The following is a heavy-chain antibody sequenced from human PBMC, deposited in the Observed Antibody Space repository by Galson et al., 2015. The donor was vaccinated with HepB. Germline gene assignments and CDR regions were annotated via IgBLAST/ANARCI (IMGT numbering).Heavy chain of an antibody. CDR1: GFTFSSYA. D-gene: IGHD3-10*01. Sequence: SLRLSCAASGFTFSSYAMSWVRQAPGKGLEWVSAISGSGGSTYYADSVKGRFTISRDNSKNTLYLQMNSLRAEDTAVYYCAKDGGITMVRGVAPGWFDPWGQGTLVTVSS. V-gene: IGHV3-23*01. CDR3: AKDGGITMVRGVAPGWFDP. J-gene: IGHJ5*02. CDR2: ISGSGGST.